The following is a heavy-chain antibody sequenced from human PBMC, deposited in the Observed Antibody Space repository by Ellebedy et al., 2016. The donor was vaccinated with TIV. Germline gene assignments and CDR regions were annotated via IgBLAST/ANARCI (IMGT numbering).Heavy chain of an antibody. J-gene: IGHJ4*02. Sequence: GESLKISXAASGFTFSSYAMSWVRQAPGKGLEWVSAISGSGGSTYYADSVKGRFTISRDNSKNTLYLQMNSLRAEDTAVYYCARDTDDSGGWFDYWGQGTLVTVSS. V-gene: IGHV3-23*01. CDR3: ARDTDDSGGWFDY. CDR1: GFTFSSYA. D-gene: IGHD6-19*01. CDR2: ISGSGGST.